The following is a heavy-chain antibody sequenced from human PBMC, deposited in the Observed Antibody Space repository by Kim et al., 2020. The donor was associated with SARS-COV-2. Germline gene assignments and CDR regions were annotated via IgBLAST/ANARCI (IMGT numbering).Heavy chain of an antibody. CDR1: GYTFTSYA. D-gene: IGHD2-2*01. CDR2: INTNTGNP. V-gene: IGHV7-4-1*02. Sequence: ASVKVSCKASGYTFTSYAMNWVRQAPGQGLEWMGWINTNTGNPTYAQGFTGRFVFSLDTSVSTAYLQISSLKAEDTAVYYCARVANVVPAEPQTDWFDPWGQGTLVTVSS. CDR3: ARVANVVPAEPQTDWFDP. J-gene: IGHJ5*02.